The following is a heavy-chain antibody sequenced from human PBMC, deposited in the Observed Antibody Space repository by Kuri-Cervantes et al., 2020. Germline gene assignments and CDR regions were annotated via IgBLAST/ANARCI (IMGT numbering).Heavy chain of an antibody. CDR1: GGSISSSNHY. J-gene: IGHJ4*02. CDR2: INHSGST. D-gene: IGHD3-10*01. CDR3: ARVGLWWAMVRGVIYDY. V-gene: IGHV4-39*07. Sequence: GSLRLSCTVSGGSISSSNHYWGWIRQPPGKGLEWIGEINHSGSTNYNPSLKSRVTISVDTSKNQFSLKLSSVTAADTAVYYCARVGLWWAMVRGVIYDYWGQGTLVTVSS.